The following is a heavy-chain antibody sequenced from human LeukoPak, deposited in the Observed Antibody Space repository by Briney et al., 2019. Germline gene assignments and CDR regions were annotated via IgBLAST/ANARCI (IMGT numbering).Heavy chain of an antibody. D-gene: IGHD3-22*01. V-gene: IGHV3-21*01. J-gene: IGHJ3*02. Sequence: GGSLRLSCAASEFTFRSYAMNWVRQAPGKGLEWVSSISSSSSYIYYADSVKGRFTISRDNAKNSLYLQMNSLRAEDTAVYYCARDRTSHYYDSSGYYRRNHDAFDIWGQGTMVTVSS. CDR3: ARDRTSHYYDSSGYYRRNHDAFDI. CDR1: EFTFRSYA. CDR2: ISSSSSYI.